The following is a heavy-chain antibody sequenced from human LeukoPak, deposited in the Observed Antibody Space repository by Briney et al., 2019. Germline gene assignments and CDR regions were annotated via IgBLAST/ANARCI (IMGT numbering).Heavy chain of an antibody. V-gene: IGHV3-73*01. CDR2: IRSKANSYAT. CDR3: IAAAGTPHWYYYGMDV. Sequence: GGSLRLSCAASGFTFSGSAMHWVRQASGKGLEWVGRIRSKANSYATAYAASVKGRFTISRDDSKNTAYLQMNSLKTEDTAVYYCIAAAGTPHWYYYGMDVWGQGTTVTVSS. J-gene: IGHJ6*02. CDR1: GFTFSGSA. D-gene: IGHD6-13*01.